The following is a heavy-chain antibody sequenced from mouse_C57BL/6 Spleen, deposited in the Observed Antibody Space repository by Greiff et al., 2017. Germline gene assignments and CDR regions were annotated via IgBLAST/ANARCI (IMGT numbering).Heavy chain of an antibody. J-gene: IGHJ4*01. CDR1: GFNIKDDY. CDR3: TTSDYYGSSSLAMDY. CDR2: IDPENGDT. V-gene: IGHV14-4*01. D-gene: IGHD1-1*01. Sequence: VQLQQSGAELVRPGASVKLSCTASGFNIKDDYMHWVKQRPEQGLEWIGWIDPENGDTEYASKFQGKATITADTSSNTAYLQLSSLTSEDTAVYYCTTSDYYGSSSLAMDYWGQGTSVTVSS.